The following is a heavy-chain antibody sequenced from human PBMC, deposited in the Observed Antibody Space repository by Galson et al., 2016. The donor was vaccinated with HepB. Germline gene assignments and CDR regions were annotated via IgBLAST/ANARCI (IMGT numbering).Heavy chain of an antibody. D-gene: IGHD7-27*01. J-gene: IGHJ4*02. V-gene: IGHV3-23*01. CDR1: GFTFNNHA. CDR2: ISTSGDNT. Sequence: SLRLSCAASGFTFNNHAMNWVRQAPGKGLEWVSTISTSGDNTYYADSVKGRFTISRDISKHTLYLQMNSRRADDTALYYCARRGINWGFFDYWGQGTLVTVSS. CDR3: ARRGINWGFFDY.